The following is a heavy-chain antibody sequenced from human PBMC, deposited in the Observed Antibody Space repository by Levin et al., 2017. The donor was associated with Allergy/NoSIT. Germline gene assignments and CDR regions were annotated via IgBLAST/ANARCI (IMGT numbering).Heavy chain of an antibody. CDR2: INHSGGT. V-gene: IGHV4-34*01. CDR3: ARGMIRGTRVYYGMDV. J-gene: IGHJ6*02. CDR1: GGSFSGYY. Sequence: SETLSLTCAVYGGSFSGYYWNWIRQPPGKGLEWIGEINHSGGTDYNPSLRSRVTISEDTSENQFSLKLTSVTAADTAVYYCARGMIRGTRVYYGMDVWGQGTTVTVSS. D-gene: IGHD1-7*01.